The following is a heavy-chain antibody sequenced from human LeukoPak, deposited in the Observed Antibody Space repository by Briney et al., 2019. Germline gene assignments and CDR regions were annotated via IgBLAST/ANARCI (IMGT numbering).Heavy chain of an antibody. CDR1: GGSISSYY. V-gene: IGHV4-4*07. Sequence: SETLSLTCTVSGGSISSYYWSWIRQPAGKGLEWIGRIYTSGSTNYNPSLKSRVTMSVDTSKNQFSLKLSSVTAADTAVHYCARGVVFRRENCYYYYMDVWGKGTTVTVSS. CDR2: IYTSGST. CDR3: ARGVVFRRENCYYYYMDV. D-gene: IGHD3-22*01. J-gene: IGHJ6*03.